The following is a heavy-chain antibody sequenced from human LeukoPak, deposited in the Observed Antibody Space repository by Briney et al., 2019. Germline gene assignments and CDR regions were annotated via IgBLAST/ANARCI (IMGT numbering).Heavy chain of an antibody. V-gene: IGHV4-34*01. J-gene: IGHJ4*02. CDR1: GGSFSGYY. D-gene: IGHD3/OR15-3a*01. CDR3: ARRGLDWSVFDY. Sequence: PSETLSLTCAVYGGSFSGYYWSWIRQPPGKGLEWIGEINHSGSTNYNPSLKSRVTISVDTSKNQFSLKVNSVTAADTAVYYCARRGLDWSVFDYWGLGTLVTVSS. CDR2: INHSGST.